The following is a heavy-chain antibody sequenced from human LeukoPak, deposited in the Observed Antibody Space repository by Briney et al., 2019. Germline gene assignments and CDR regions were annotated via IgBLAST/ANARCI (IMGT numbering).Heavy chain of an antibody. CDR1: GYTFTSYG. CDR2: INPNSGGT. Sequence: ASVKVSCKASGYTFTSYGISWVRQAPGQGLEWMGWINPNSGGTNYAQKFQGRVTMTRDTSISTAYMELSRLRSDDTAVYYCARASSRYDFWSGYPHPRKLRDAFDIWGQGTMVTVSS. D-gene: IGHD3-3*01. CDR3: ARASSRYDFWSGYPHPRKLRDAFDI. J-gene: IGHJ3*02. V-gene: IGHV1-2*02.